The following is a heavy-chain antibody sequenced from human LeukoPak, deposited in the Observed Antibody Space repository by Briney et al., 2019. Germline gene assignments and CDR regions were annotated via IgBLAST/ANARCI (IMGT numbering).Heavy chain of an antibody. CDR3: ARTVADNYYYYGMDV. Sequence: SETLSLTCTVSGGSISSYYWSWIRQPPGKGLEWIGYIYYSGSTNYNPSLKSRVTISVDTSKNQFSLKLSSVTAADTAVYYCARTVADNYYYYGMDVWGQGTTVTASS. J-gene: IGHJ6*02. V-gene: IGHV4-59*01. CDR2: IYYSGST. CDR1: GGSISSYY. D-gene: IGHD6-19*01.